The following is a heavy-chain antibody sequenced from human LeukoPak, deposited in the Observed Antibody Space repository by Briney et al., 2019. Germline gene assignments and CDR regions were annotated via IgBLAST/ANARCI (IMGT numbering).Heavy chain of an antibody. Sequence: SQTLSLTCTVSGGSISRGGYYWSWIRQHPGKGLEWIGYIYYSGSTYYNPSLKSRVTISVDTSKNQFSLKLSSVTAADTAVYYCARESSVEMATIDYWGQGTLVTVSS. CDR3: ARESSVEMATIDY. D-gene: IGHD5-24*01. J-gene: IGHJ4*02. V-gene: IGHV4-31*03. CDR1: GGSISRGGYY. CDR2: IYYSGST.